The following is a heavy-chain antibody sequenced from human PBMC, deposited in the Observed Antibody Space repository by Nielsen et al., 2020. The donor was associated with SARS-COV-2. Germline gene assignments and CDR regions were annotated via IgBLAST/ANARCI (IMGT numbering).Heavy chain of an antibody. Sequence: GGALRLSRGASGFTFNNFAMSWVRKAPGKGLEWESTISGSDDSTYYADSVKGRFTISRDDSKNTLYLQMNSLRAEDTAVYYCALLAVAGRVSYYGMDVWGQGTTVTVSS. CDR1: GFTFNNFA. V-gene: IGHV3-23*01. CDR2: ISGSDDST. CDR3: ALLAVAGRVSYYGMDV. J-gene: IGHJ6*02. D-gene: IGHD6-19*01.